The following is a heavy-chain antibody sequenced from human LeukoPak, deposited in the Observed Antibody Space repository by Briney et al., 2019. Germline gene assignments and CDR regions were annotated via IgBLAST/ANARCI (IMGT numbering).Heavy chain of an antibody. V-gene: IGHV5-51*01. J-gene: IGHJ4*02. Sequence: GESLKISCQGSGYSFISYWSGWVGQMPGKGLEWMGIIYPGDSDTRYSPSFQGQVTISADKSISTAYLQWSSVKASDTAMYYCARTNGYRSFDYWGQGTLVTVSS. CDR1: GYSFISYW. D-gene: IGHD2-8*01. CDR2: IYPGDSDT. CDR3: ARTNGYRSFDY.